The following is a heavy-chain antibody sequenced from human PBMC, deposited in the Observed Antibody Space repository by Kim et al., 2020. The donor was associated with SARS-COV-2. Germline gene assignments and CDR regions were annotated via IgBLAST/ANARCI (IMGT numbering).Heavy chain of an antibody. J-gene: IGHJ4*02. CDR3: AKGECNNWSFVDY. D-gene: IGHD1-1*01. CDR2: VSGSGGST. CDR1: GFTFSSYA. V-gene: IGHV3-23*01. Sequence: GGSLRLSCAASGFTFSSYAMSWVRQAPGKGLEWVSLVSGSGGSTYYADSVKGRFAISRDNSKKTLYLQMNSLRAEDTALYYCAKGECNNWSFVDYWGQGTLVTVSS.